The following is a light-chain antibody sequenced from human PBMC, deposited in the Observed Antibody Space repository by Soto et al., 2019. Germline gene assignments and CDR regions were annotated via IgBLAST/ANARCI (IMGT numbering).Light chain of an antibody. V-gene: IGLV2-14*03. CDR2: DVS. CDR1: SSDVGSYNS. CDR3: SSFTSSSSYV. J-gene: IGLJ1*01. Sequence: QSVLAQPASVSGSPGQSITISCTGTSSDVGSYNSVSSYQQYPGKAPTLMIHDVSNRPSGVSNRFSGSKSGNTASLTISGLQAEDEADYYCSSFTSSSSYVFGSGTRSPS.